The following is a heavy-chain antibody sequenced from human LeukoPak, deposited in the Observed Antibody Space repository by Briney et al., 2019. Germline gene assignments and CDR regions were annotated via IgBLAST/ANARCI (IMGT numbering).Heavy chain of an antibody. V-gene: IGHV3-30*02. CDR3: AKRNEHSTSWNDAFDV. CDR1: GFTFSTYG. J-gene: IGHJ3*01. Sequence: PGGSLRLSCAASGFTFSTYGMHWVCQAPGKGLEWVAFIRYDGTNKYYADSVKGRFTISRDNSKSTLYVQMNSLRAEDTAVYYCAKRNEHSTSWNDAFDVWGQGAMVTVSS. CDR2: IRYDGTNK. D-gene: IGHD6-13*01.